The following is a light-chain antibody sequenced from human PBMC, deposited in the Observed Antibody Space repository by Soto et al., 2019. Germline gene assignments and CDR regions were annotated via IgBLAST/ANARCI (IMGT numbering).Light chain of an antibody. J-gene: IGKJ1*01. V-gene: IGKV3-20*01. CDR3: QQYGSSPWT. Sequence: ELVLTQSPGTLSLSPGERATLSCRASQSVSSSYLAWYQQKPGQAPRLLIYGASSRATGIPDRFSGSGSGTAFTLTISRLEPEDFAVYYCQQYGSSPWTFGQGTKVEIK. CDR1: QSVSSSY. CDR2: GAS.